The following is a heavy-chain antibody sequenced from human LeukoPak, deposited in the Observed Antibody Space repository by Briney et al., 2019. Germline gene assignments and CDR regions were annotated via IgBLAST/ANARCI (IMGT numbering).Heavy chain of an antibody. J-gene: IGHJ4*02. CDR3: ARLGGNWNSPGRDY. CDR2: ISYTGTT. Sequence: PSETLSLTCSVSGGSINGYSWTWIRQPPGMRLGWVGHISYTGTTNYNPSLTTRVAISVDTSKNQFSLKLTSVTAADTGMYFCARLGGNWNSPGRDYWGQGTLATVSS. V-gene: IGHV4-59*08. D-gene: IGHD3-10*01. CDR1: GGSINGYS.